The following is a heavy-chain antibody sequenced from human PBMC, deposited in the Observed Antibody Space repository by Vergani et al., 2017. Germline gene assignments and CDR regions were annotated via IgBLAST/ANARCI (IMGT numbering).Heavy chain of an antibody. V-gene: IGHV3-49*03. CDR3: TRGGVPAANDYYYYYMDV. J-gene: IGHJ6*03. CDR2: IRSKAYGGTT. D-gene: IGHD2-2*01. CDR1: GFTFGDYA. Sequence: EVQLVESGGGLVQPGRSLRLSCTASGFTFGDYAMSWFRQAPGKGLEWVGFIRSKAYGGTTEYAASVKGRFTISRDDSKSIAYLQMNSLKTEDTAVYYCTRGGVPAANDYYYYYMDVWGKGTTVTVSS.